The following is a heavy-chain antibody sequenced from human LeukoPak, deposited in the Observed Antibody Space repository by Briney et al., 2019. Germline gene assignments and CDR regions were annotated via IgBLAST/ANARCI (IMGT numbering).Heavy chain of an antibody. CDR2: IYYSGST. D-gene: IGHD7-27*01. V-gene: IGHV4-39*01. CDR3: ARRNYLGYYYYYGMDV. CDR1: GGSISSSSYY. J-gene: IGHJ6*02. Sequence: PSETLSLTCTVSGGSISSSSYYWGWIRQPPGKGLEWIGSIYYSGSTYYNPPLKSRVTISVDTSKNQFSLRLSSVTAADTAVYYCARRNYLGYYYYYGMDVWGQGTTVTVSS.